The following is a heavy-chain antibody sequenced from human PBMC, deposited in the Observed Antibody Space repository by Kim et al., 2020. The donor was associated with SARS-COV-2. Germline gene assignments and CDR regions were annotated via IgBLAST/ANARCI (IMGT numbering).Heavy chain of an antibody. V-gene: IGHV3-23*01. CDR3: AKLPLHGYYVVHFDR. Sequence: GGSLRLSCAASGFTFSSYAMSWVRQAPGKGLEWVSAISGSGGSTDYADSVKGRFTISRDNSKNTLYLQMNSLRAEDTAVYYCAKLPLHGYYVVHFDRWGQGTRVTVFS. CDR2: ISGSGGST. J-gene: IGHJ4*02. D-gene: IGHD5-18*01. CDR1: GFTFSSYA.